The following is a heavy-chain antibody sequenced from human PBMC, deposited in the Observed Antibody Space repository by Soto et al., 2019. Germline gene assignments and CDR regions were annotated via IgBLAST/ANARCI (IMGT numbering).Heavy chain of an antibody. CDR3: ARMLPSSWYSSSSGWFDP. V-gene: IGHV1-58*02. Sequence: SVKVSCKASGFTFTSSAMQWVRQARGQRLEWIGWIVVGSGNTNYAQKFQERVTITRDMSTSTAYMELSSLRSDDTAVYYCARMLPSSWYSSSSGWFDPWGQGTLVTVSS. D-gene: IGHD6-6*01. CDR1: GFTFTSSA. CDR2: IVVGSGNT. J-gene: IGHJ5*02.